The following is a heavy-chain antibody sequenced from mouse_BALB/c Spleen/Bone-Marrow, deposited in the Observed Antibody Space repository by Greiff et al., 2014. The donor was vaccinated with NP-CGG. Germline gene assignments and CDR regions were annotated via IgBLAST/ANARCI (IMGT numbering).Heavy chain of an antibody. V-gene: IGHV1-4*01. CDR2: INPSSGYT. J-gene: IGHJ4*01. CDR3: ERGGTFRSPSYAMDC. D-gene: IGHD3-3*01. CDR1: AYTFTDYT. Sequence: VQLQQSGAELARPGASVKMSCKASAYTFTDYTVHWVKQRPGQGLEWIGYINPSSGYTNYNQIFKDKATLTADKSSSTAYMQRRTETPEDSAVYSWERGGTFRSPSYAMDCGGQGNSPT.